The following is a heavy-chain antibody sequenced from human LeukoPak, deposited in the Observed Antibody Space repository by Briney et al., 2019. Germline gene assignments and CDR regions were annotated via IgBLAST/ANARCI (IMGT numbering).Heavy chain of an antibody. CDR3: ARFLARSGEMSGSYYYY. Sequence: SVKVSCKASGGTFSSYAINWVRQAPGQGLEWMGGIIPIFGTPNYAQKFQGRVTITTDESTNTAYMEMSSLRPEDTAVYYCARFLARSGEMSGSYYYYWGQGTLVTVSS. J-gene: IGHJ4*02. D-gene: IGHD1-26*01. V-gene: IGHV1-69*05. CDR1: GGTFSSYA. CDR2: IIPIFGTP.